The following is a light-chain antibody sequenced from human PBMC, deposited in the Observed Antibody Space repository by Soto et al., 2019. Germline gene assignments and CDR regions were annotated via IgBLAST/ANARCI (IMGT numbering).Light chain of an antibody. CDR1: ASDIGGYNF. CDR2: EVN. Sequence: QSALTQPPSASGSPGQSVAISCTGTASDIGGYNFVSWYQQHPGKAPKLMIYEVNKRPSGVPDRFSGSKSGNTASLTVSGLQAEDEADYYCSSHGGTRPYVFGPGTKLTVL. J-gene: IGLJ1*01. V-gene: IGLV2-8*01. CDR3: SSHGGTRPYV.